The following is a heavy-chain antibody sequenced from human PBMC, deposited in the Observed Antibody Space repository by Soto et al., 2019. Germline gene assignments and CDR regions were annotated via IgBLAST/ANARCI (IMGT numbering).Heavy chain of an antibody. CDR1: GFTFSIYS. V-gene: IGHV3-21*01. Sequence: PGGSLGLSCAASGFTFSIYSMNWVRQAPGKGLEWVSSISSSSSYIYYADSVKGRFTISRDSAKNSLYLQMNSLRAEDTAVYYCARSGSGYDILSAYLPAYYYYGMDVWGQGTTVTVSS. J-gene: IGHJ6*02. CDR3: ARSGSGYDILSAYLPAYYYYGMDV. D-gene: IGHD3-9*01. CDR2: ISSSSSYI.